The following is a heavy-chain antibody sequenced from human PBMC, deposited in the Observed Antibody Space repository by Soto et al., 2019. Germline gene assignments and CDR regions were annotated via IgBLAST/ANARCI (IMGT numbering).Heavy chain of an antibody. D-gene: IGHD6-13*01. J-gene: IGHJ6*02. Sequence: QVQLVESGGGVVQPGRSLRLSCAASGFTFSSYGMHWVRQAPGKGLEWVAVIWYDGSNKYYADSVKGRFTISRDNSKNXLXXQMNSLRAEDTAVYYCARPPEQQLDDGDYYYGMDVWGQGTTVTVSS. CDR3: ARPPEQQLDDGDYYYGMDV. V-gene: IGHV3-33*01. CDR1: GFTFSSYG. CDR2: IWYDGSNK.